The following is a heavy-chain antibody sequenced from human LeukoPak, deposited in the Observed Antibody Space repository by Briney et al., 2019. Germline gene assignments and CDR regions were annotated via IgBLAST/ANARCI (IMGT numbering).Heavy chain of an antibody. J-gene: IGHJ6*02. CDR3: TREMITMVRGVIIEDYYYGMDV. V-gene: IGHV3-49*03. CDR1: GFTFGDYA. D-gene: IGHD3-10*01. CDR2: IRSKAYGGTT. Sequence: GGSLRLSCTASGFTFGDYAMSWFRQAPGKGLGWVGFIRSKAYGGTTEYAASVKGRFTISRDDSKSIAYLQMNSLKTEDAAVYYCTREMITMVRGVIIEDYYYGMDVWGQGTTVTVSS.